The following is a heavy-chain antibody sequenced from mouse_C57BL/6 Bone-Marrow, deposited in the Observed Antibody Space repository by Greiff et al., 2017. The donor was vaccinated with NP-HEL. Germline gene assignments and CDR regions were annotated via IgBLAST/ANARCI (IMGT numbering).Heavy chain of an antibody. CDR1: GYTFTSYW. Sequence: VQLQQPGAELVRPGTSVKLSCKASGYTFTSYWMHWVKQRPVQGLEWIGVIDPSDSSPNYNQKFKGKATLTVDTSSSTAYMQLSSLTSEDSAVYYCARDGIITTGVAHFDYWGQGTTLTVSS. CDR2: IDPSDSSP. D-gene: IGHD1-1*01. CDR3: ARDGIITTGVAHFDY. V-gene: IGHV1-59*01. J-gene: IGHJ2*01.